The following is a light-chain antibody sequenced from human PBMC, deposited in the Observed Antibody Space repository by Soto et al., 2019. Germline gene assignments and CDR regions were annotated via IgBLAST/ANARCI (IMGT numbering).Light chain of an antibody. V-gene: IGLV1-40*01. CDR1: SSNIGESYD. Sequence: QSVLTQPPSVSGAPGQRVTISCTGSSSNIGESYDVHWYQQLPGTAPKLLIYGNSNRPSGVPDRFSGSKSGTSASLAITGLQAEDEADYYCQSYDSSLSGRGVFRTGTKLTVL. CDR2: GNS. CDR3: QSYDSSLSGRGV. J-gene: IGLJ1*01.